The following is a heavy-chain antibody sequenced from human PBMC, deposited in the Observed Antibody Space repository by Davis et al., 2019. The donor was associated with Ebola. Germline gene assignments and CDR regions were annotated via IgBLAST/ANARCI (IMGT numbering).Heavy chain of an antibody. CDR3: ARDTRPCGGDCYDDTFDM. J-gene: IGHJ3*02. CDR2: IHHSGSA. D-gene: IGHD2-21*01. V-gene: IGHV4-59*12. Sequence: PSETLSLTCSVSSVSITTYFWSWIRQPPGKGLEWVGYIHHSGSANANPSLKSRVTFSIDTSKSQVSLKLTSVTAADTAVYYCARDTRPCGGDCYDDTFDMWGQGTMVIVSS. CDR1: SVSITTYF.